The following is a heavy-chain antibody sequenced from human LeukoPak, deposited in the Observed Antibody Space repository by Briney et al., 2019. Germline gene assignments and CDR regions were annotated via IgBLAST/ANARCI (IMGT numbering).Heavy chain of an antibody. CDR1: GFTFSSYA. CDR2: ISGSGGST. CDR3: AREYYDILTGYYTRAFDF. D-gene: IGHD3-9*01. Sequence: GGSLRLSCAASGFTFSSYAMNWVRQAPGKGLQWVSGISGSGGSTYYADSVKVRFTISRDNSRNTLYLQMSSLRAEDTAVYYCAREYYDILTGYYTRAFDFWGQGTMVTVSS. V-gene: IGHV3-23*01. J-gene: IGHJ3*01.